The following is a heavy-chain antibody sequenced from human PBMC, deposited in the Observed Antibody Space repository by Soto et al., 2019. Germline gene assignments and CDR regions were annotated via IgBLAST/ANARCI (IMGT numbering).Heavy chain of an antibody. CDR3: AADYNFWSGYSNYYYGMDV. CDR2: IVVGSGNT. V-gene: IGHV1-58*01. Sequence: WASVKVSCKASGFTFTSSAVQWVRQARGQRLEWIGWIVVGSGNTNYAQKFQERVTITRDMSTSTAYMELSSLRSEDTAVYYCAADYNFWSGYSNYYYGMDVWGQGTTVTVSS. J-gene: IGHJ6*02. D-gene: IGHD3-3*01. CDR1: GFTFTSSA.